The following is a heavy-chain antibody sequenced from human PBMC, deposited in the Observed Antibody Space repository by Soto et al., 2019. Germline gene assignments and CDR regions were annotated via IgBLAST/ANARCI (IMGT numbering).Heavy chain of an antibody. CDR1: GGTFSSYA. J-gene: IGHJ6*02. V-gene: IGHV1-69*13. Sequence: SVKVSCKASGGTFSSYAISWVRQAPGQGLEWMGGIIPIFGTANYAQKFQGRVTITADESTSTAYMELSSLRSEDTAVYYCARQIAAAGPTYYYYGMDVWGQGATVTVSS. D-gene: IGHD6-13*01. CDR3: ARQIAAAGPTYYYYGMDV. CDR2: IIPIFGTA.